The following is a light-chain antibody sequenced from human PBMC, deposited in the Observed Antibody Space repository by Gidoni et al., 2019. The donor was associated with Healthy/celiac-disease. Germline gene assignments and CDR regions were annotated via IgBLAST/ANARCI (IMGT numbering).Light chain of an antibody. J-gene: IGKJ4*01. CDR1: QSISSW. CDR2: KAS. V-gene: IGKV1-5*03. CDR3: QQYNSYSFT. Sequence: DIQMTQYPSTLSASVGDRVTITCRASQSISSWLAWYQQKPGKAPKLLIYKASSLESGVPSRFSGSGSGTEFTLTISSLQPDDFATYYCQQYNSYSFTFGGGTKVEIK.